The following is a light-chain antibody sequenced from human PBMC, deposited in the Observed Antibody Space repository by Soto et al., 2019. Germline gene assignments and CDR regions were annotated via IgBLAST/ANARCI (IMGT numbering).Light chain of an antibody. V-gene: IGLV1-40*01. J-gene: IGLJ3*02. Sequence: QPVLTQPPSVSGAPGQRVTISCTGRSSNIGAGYDVHWYQQLPGTAPKLLIYGNSNRPSGVPDRFSGSKSGTSASLAITGLQAEDEADYYGQSYDSSLSGWVFGGGTKLTVL. CDR2: GNS. CDR3: QSYDSSLSGWV. CDR1: SSNIGAGYD.